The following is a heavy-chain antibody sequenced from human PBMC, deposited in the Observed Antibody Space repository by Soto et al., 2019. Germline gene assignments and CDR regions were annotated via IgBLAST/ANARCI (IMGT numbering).Heavy chain of an antibody. CDR1: CGSISSGGYY. V-gene: IGHV4-30-4*01. CDR2: IYYSGST. CDR3: ARATAYYYDSSGYPGYWFDP. Sequence: PSETLSLTCTVSCGSISSGGYYWSWIRQPPGKGLEWIGYIYYSGSTYYNPSLKSRVTTSVDTSKNQFSLKLSSVTAADTAVYYCARATAYYYDSSGYPGYWFDPWGQGTLVTVSS. J-gene: IGHJ5*02. D-gene: IGHD3-22*01.